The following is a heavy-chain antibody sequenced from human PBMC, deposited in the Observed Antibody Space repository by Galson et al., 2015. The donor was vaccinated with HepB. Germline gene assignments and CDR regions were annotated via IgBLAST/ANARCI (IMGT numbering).Heavy chain of an antibody. CDR3: ARPDEVYGDYGGEHDAFDI. D-gene: IGHD4-17*01. CDR2: IIPIFGTA. Sequence: SVKVSCKASGGTFSSYAISWVRQAPGQGLEWMGGIIPIFGTANYAQKFQGRVTITADKSTSTAYMELSSLRSEDTAVYYCARPDEVYGDYGGEHDAFDIWGQGTMVTVSS. V-gene: IGHV1-69*06. J-gene: IGHJ3*02. CDR1: GGTFSSYA.